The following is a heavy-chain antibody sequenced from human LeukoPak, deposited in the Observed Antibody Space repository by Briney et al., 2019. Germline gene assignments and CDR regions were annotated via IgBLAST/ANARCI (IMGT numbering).Heavy chain of an antibody. D-gene: IGHD3-9*01. V-gene: IGHV3-23*01. CDR2: ISGSGGST. J-gene: IGHJ4*02. CDR1: GFTFSSYA. Sequence: GGPLRLSCATSGFTFSSYAMSWVRQAPGKGLEWVSAISGSGGSTFYADSVKGRFTISRDNSKNTLYLQMNSLGGEDTAVYYCAKDPLLRYFDWSYWGQGTLVTVSS. CDR3: AKDPLLRYFDWSY.